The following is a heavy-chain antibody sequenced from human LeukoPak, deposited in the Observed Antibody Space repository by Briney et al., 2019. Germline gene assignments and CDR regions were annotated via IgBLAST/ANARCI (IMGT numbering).Heavy chain of an antibody. Sequence: PGGSLRLSCAASGFTFSSYAMHWVRQAPGKGLEWVAVISYDGSNKYYADSVKGRFTISRDNSKNTLYLQMNSLRAEDTAVYYCARASKPEGEAAYWGQGTLVTVSS. CDR1: GFTFSSYA. D-gene: IGHD2-15*01. J-gene: IGHJ4*02. CDR2: ISYDGSNK. CDR3: ARASKPEGEAAY. V-gene: IGHV3-30*04.